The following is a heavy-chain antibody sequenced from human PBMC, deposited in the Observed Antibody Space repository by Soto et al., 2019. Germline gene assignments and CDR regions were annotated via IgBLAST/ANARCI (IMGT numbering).Heavy chain of an antibody. Sequence: VHLEESGGGLVQPGGSLRLSCAASGFTFSSYWMNWVRQAPGKGLEWVSFISGRGTTTYYADSVRGRFTVSRDNAKNSLSLEVNSLRDEDTAVYYCARLGYCSSATCKYYFYYYGMDVWGQGTTVTVSS. D-gene: IGHD2-2*01. CDR2: ISGRGTTT. CDR3: ARLGYCSSATCKYYFYYYGMDV. V-gene: IGHV3-48*02. J-gene: IGHJ6*02. CDR1: GFTFSSYW.